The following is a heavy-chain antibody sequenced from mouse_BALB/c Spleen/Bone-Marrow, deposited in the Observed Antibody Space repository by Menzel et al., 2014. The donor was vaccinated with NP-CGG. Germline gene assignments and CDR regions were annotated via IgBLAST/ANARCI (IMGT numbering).Heavy chain of an antibody. V-gene: IGHV14-1*02. CDR2: IDPENGNT. CDR3: ARWGNYYFDY. J-gene: IGHJ2*01. CDR1: GFNIKDYY. Sequence: EVQLQQSGAELVRPGALVKLSCKASGFNIKDYYMHWVKQRPEQGLEWIGWIDPENGNTIYDPKFQGKASITADTSSNTAYLQLSIPTSEDTAVYYCARWGNYYFDYWGQGTTLTVSA.